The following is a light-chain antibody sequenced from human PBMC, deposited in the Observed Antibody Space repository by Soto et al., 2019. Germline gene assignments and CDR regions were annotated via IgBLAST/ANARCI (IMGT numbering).Light chain of an antibody. CDR2: EVS. Sequence: QSALTQPASVSGSPGQSITISCSGTSSDVGSYDHVAWYQQFPGKTPKLTIYEVSNRPSGIPDRFSGSKSGTSATLGITGLQTGDEADYYCGTWDKSLSAGVFGGGTKLTVL. CDR1: SSDVGSYDH. J-gene: IGLJ3*02. V-gene: IGLV2-14*01. CDR3: GTWDKSLSAGV.